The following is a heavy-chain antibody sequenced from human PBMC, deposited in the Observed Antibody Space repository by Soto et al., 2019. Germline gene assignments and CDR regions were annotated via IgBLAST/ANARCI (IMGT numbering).Heavy chain of an antibody. Sequence: GASVKVSCKASGYTFTGYYMHWVRQAPGQGLEWMGWINPNSGGTNYAQKFQGWVTMTRDTSISTAYMELSRLRSGDTAVYYCARGAGYDFWSGADDALDIWGQGTMVTVSS. D-gene: IGHD3-3*01. J-gene: IGHJ3*02. CDR3: ARGAGYDFWSGADDALDI. V-gene: IGHV1-2*04. CDR1: GYTFTGYY. CDR2: INPNSGGT.